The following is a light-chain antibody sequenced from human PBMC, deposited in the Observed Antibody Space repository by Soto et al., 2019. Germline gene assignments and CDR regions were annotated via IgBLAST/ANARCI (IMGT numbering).Light chain of an antibody. V-gene: IGKV3-15*01. Sequence: EIFLTQSPATLSVSPGEGATLSCRASQSVGSNLAWYQQKPAQAPRLLIYGVSTRATGTPARFSGSGSGTEFTLTISSVQSEDFAVYYCQQYNNWLQTFGQGTKVDI. CDR3: QQYNNWLQT. CDR2: GVS. CDR1: QSVGSN. J-gene: IGKJ1*01.